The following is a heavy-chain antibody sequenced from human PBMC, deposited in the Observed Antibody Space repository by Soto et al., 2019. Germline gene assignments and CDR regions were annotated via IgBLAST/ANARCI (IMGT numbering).Heavy chain of an antibody. CDR1: GGSISSGDYY. Sequence: QVQLQESGPGLVKPSQTLSLTCTVSGGSISSGDYYWSWIRQPPGEGLEWIGYIYYSGSTYYNPSLKLLVTLSLDTTKSQFSLRVSSVTAADTAVYYCVRGRRVAAANWFDPWGQGTLVTVSS. D-gene: IGHD6-19*01. CDR3: VRGRRVAAANWFDP. V-gene: IGHV4-30-4*01. CDR2: IYYSGST. J-gene: IGHJ5*02.